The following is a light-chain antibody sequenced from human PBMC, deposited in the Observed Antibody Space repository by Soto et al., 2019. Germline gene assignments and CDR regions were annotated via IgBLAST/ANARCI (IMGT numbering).Light chain of an antibody. V-gene: IGLV2-14*03. CDR2: DVA. Sequence: QSVLTHPASVSDSPGDSITSSCNGTSIEVGGSNVVSWYQQHPGKPPKLIIYDVANRPSGVSHRFSGSKSGTTASLLISRLQTEDEADYYCVSSASSTTSVFGTGTKLTVL. J-gene: IGLJ1*01. CDR1: SIEVGGSNV. CDR3: VSSASSTTSV.